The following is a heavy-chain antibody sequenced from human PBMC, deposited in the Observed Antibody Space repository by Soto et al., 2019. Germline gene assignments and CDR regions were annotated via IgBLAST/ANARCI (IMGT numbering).Heavy chain of an antibody. V-gene: IGHV3-11*01. CDR2: ISSSGSTI. CDR1: GFTFSDYY. CDR3: ASSSKYYYDSSGRWVFFDI. Sequence: QVQLVESGGGLVKPGGSLRLSCAASGFTFSDYYMSWIRQAPGKGLEWVSYISSSGSTIYYADSVKGRFTISRDNAKDSLYLQMNSLRAEDTAVYYCASSSKYYYDSSGRWVFFDIWGQGTMVTVSS. J-gene: IGHJ3*02. D-gene: IGHD3-22*01.